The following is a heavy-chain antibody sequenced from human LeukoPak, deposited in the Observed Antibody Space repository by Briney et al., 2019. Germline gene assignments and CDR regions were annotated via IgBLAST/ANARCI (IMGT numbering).Heavy chain of an antibody. CDR3: ARDRPGYSGYDDQGVDWFDP. V-gene: IGHV1-69*04. J-gene: IGHJ5*02. CDR1: GGTFSSYT. Sequence: SVKVSCKASGGTFSSYTISWVRQAPGQGLEWMGRIIPILGIANYAQKFQGRVTITADKSTSTAYMELSSLRSEDTVVYYCARDRPGYSGYDDQGVDWFDPWGQGTLVTVSS. CDR2: IIPILGIA. D-gene: IGHD5-12*01.